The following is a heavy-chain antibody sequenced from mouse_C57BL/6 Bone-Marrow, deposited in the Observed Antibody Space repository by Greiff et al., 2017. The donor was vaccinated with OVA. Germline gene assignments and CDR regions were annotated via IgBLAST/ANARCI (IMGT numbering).Heavy chain of an antibody. D-gene: IGHD2-5*01. V-gene: IGHV5-12*01. J-gene: IGHJ1*03. CDR2: ISNGGGST. CDR1: GFTFSDYY. Sequence: EVKLVESGGGLVQPGGSLKLSCAASGFTFSDYYMYWVRQTPEKRLEWVAYISNGGGSTYYPDTVKGRFTISRDNAKNTLYLQMSRLKTEDTAMYYCARQNDSNSYWYFDVWGTGTTVTVSS. CDR3: ARQNDSNSYWYFDV.